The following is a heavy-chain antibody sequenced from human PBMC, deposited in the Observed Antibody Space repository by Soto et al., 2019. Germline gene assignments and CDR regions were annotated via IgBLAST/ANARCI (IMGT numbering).Heavy chain of an antibody. V-gene: IGHV4-39*02. CDR1: GASVSSSTYL. CDR2: VYRTGGT. CDR3: FNGRYGSFDY. D-gene: IGHD3-10*01. J-gene: IGHJ4*02. Sequence: QLQLQESGPGLVKPWETLSLTCTVSGASVSSSTYLWGWVRQPPGKGLEWIGSVYRTGGTYYSPSLKSRVAICVDPSKKHLSLNLESVTAADTAVYFCFNGRYGSFDYCGPGTLVTVSS.